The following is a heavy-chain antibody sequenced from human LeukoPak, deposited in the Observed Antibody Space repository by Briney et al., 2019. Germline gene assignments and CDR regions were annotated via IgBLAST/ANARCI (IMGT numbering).Heavy chain of an antibody. D-gene: IGHD2-8*02. V-gene: IGHV3-23*01. CDR3: TKSTDYWYYGMDV. CDR1: GFTFSTFA. J-gene: IGHJ6*02. CDR2: IGANVGST. Sequence: GGSLRLSCVASGFTFSTFAMYWLRQAPGKGLEWVSAIGANVGSTSYADSVRGRFTISRDNSRNTLYLQMSSLRTDDTATYYCTKSTDYWYYGMDVWGQGTTVTVS.